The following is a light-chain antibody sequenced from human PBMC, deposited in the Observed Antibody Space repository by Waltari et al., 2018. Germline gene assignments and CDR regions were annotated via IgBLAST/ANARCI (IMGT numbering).Light chain of an antibody. CDR3: QQYNSYSWT. CDR2: NAS. J-gene: IGKJ1*01. CDR1: QSISSW. Sequence: DIQMTQSPSTLSASVGDRVTLTCRASQSISSWSAWYQQQPGKAPKLLIYNASSLESGVPSRFSGSGSGTEFTLTISSLQPDDFATYYCQQYNSYSWTFGQGTKVEIK. V-gene: IGKV1-5*03.